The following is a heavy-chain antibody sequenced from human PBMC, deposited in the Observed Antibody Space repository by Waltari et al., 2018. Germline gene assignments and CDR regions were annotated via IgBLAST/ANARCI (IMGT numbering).Heavy chain of an antibody. D-gene: IGHD3-10*01. CDR3: ARHAAPKYYYGSGSYPVNWFDP. CDR2: IYHSGST. J-gene: IGHJ5*02. Sequence: QVQLQESGPGLVKTSETLSLTCAVSGYSISSGYYWGWIRQPPGTGLEWIGSIYHSGSTYYNPSLKSRVTISVDTSKNQFSLKLSSVTAADTAVYYCARHAAPKYYYGSGSYPVNWFDPWGQGTLVTVSS. CDR1: GYSISSGYY. V-gene: IGHV4-38-2*01.